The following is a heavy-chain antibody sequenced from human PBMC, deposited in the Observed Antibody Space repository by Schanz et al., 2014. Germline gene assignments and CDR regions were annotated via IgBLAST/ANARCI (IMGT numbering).Heavy chain of an antibody. CDR3: ARVRSEDYGGMDV. CDR2: INPNSGAT. J-gene: IGHJ6*02. V-gene: IGHV1-2*06. CDR1: GYTFSRYG. Sequence: QVQLVQSGAEVKKPGASVKVSCKASGYTFSRYGISWVRQAPGQGLEWMGQINPNSGATIYAQNFQGRVTMTRDTSISTAYMELSRLRSDDTAVYYCARVRSEDYGGMDVWGQGTTVTVSS.